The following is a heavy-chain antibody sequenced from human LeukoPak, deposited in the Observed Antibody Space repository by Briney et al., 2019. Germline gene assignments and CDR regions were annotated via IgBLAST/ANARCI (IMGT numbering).Heavy chain of an antibody. V-gene: IGHV3-23*01. CDR3: AKDGVEVGIVVVPAATLDYYMDV. CDR2: ISGSGGST. J-gene: IGHJ6*03. D-gene: IGHD2-2*01. Sequence: PGGSLRLSCAASGFTFSSYAMSWVRQAPGKGLEWVSAISGSGGSTYYADSVKGRFTISRDNSKNTLYLQMNSLRAEDTAVYYCAKDGVEVGIVVVPAATLDYYMDVWGKGTTVTVSS. CDR1: GFTFSSYA.